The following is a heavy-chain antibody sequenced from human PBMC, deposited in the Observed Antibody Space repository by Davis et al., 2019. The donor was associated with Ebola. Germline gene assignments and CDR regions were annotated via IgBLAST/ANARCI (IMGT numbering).Heavy chain of an antibody. V-gene: IGHV3-43*01. CDR1: GFTFDDYT. Sequence: PGGSLRLSCAASGFTFDDYTMHWVRQAPGKGLKWVSLISWDGGSTYYADSVKGRFTISRDNSKNSLYLQMNSLRSEDTAVYYCARGGMDYDSSGYVDYWGQGTLVTVSS. CDR2: ISWDGGST. D-gene: IGHD3-22*01. CDR3: ARGGMDYDSSGYVDY. J-gene: IGHJ4*02.